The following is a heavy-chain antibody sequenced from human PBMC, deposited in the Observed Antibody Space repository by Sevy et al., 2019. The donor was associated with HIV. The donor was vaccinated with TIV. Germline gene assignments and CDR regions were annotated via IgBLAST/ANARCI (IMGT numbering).Heavy chain of an antibody. D-gene: IGHD4-17*01. J-gene: IGHJ4*02. CDR1: GFTFSSYG. CDR2: IWFDGSNT. V-gene: IGHV3-33*01. CDR3: ARDLEIYDNGDYGPAFMPDY. Sequence: GGSLRLSCAASGFTFSSYGMHWVRQAPGKGLEWVALIWFDGSNTYYADSVKGRFTISRDMAKNTLHLQMNSLRGEDTAVYYCARDLEIYDNGDYGPAFMPDYWGQGTLVTVSS.